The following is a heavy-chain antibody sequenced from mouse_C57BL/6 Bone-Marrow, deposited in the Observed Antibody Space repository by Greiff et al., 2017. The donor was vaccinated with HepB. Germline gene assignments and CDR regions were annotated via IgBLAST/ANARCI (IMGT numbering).Heavy chain of an antibody. J-gene: IGHJ4*01. D-gene: IGHD1-1*01. V-gene: IGHV10-3*01. Sequence: EVKLQESGGGLVQPKGSLTLSCAASGFTFNTYAMHWVRQAPGKGLEWVARIRSKSSNYATYYADSVKDRFTISRDDSQSMLYLQMNNLKTEDTAMYYCVRDSGYYGSSYDAMDYWGQGTSVTVSS. CDR3: VRDSGYYGSSYDAMDY. CDR2: IRSKSSNYAT. CDR1: GFTFNTYA.